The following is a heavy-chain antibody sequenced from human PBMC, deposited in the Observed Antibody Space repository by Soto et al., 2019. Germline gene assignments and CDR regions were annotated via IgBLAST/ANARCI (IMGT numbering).Heavy chain of an antibody. Sequence: SETLSLTCTVSGASISSSYWSWIRQPPGKGLEWIGYIFHSGSTNYNPSLKSRVTISVDTSKNQFSLNLSSLTTAETAVYFCARGGKRSSRTSSGVGGFDYWGPGTMATVSA. D-gene: IGHD2-2*01. CDR2: IFHSGST. CDR1: GASISSSY. J-gene: IGHJ4*02. V-gene: IGHV4-59*01. CDR3: ARGGKRSSRTSSGVGGFDY.